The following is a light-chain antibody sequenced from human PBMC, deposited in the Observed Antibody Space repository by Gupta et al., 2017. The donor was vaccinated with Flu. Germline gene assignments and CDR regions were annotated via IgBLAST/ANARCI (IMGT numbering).Light chain of an antibody. J-gene: IGKJ2*02. CDR1: QSVSRN. CDR2: GAF. CDR3: QQDYNFGT. Sequence: SPATLSVSPGVRATRSCRASQSVSRNLDWYQQKPGQAPRLLIYGAFTRADGIPDRFSGSGSGTEFTLTSSSRQSEDLAIYYWQQDYNFGTFGQGTKMEIK. V-gene: IGKV3-15*01.